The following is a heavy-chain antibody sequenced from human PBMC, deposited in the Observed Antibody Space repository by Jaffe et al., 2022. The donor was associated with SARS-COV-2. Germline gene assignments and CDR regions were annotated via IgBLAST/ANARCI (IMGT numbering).Heavy chain of an antibody. CDR3: TTAESGMGWLVSDPFDY. Sequence: EVQLVESGGGLVKPGGSLRLSCAASGFTFSNAWMSWVRQAPGKGLEWVGRIKSKTDGGTTDYAAPVKGRFTISRDDSKNTLYLQMNSLKTEDTAVYYCTTAESGMGWLVSDPFDYWGQGTLVTVSS. V-gene: IGHV3-15*01. D-gene: IGHD6-19*01. CDR1: GFTFSNAW. J-gene: IGHJ4*02. CDR2: IKSKTDGGTT.